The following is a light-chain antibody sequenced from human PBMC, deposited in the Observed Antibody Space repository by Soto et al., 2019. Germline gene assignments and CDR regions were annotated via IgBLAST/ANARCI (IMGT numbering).Light chain of an antibody. V-gene: IGKV3-11*01. Sequence: EIVLTQSPATLALSPGQRATLSCRASQNIDTYLAWYLQKPGQAPGLLIYDTSNRATGIPERFSGSGSGTDFTLTISSLEAEDFAVYYCQHRDNWPLTFGGGTKLEI. CDR3: QHRDNWPLT. CDR1: QNIDTY. CDR2: DTS. J-gene: IGKJ4*01.